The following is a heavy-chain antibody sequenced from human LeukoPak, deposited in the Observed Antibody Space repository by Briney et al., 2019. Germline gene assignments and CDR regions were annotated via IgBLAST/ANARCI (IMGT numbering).Heavy chain of an antibody. D-gene: IGHD3-22*01. J-gene: IGHJ4*02. CDR1: GFTFDDYG. CDR3: AREGYYDSSGYFDY. V-gene: IGHV3-20*04. CDR2: INWNGGST. Sequence: PGGSLRLSCAASGFTFDDYGMSWVRQAPGKGLEWASGINWNGGSTGYADSVKGRFTISRDNAKNSLYLQMNSLRAEDTALYYCAREGYYDSSGYFDYWGQGTLVTVSS.